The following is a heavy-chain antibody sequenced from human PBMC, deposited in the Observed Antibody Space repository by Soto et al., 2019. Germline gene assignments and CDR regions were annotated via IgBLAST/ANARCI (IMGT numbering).Heavy chain of an antibody. Sequence: EVQLVESGGGLVKPGGSLRLSCAASGFTFSNAWMNWVRQAPGKGLEWVGRIKSKTAGGTTDYAAPVKGRFTISRDDSKNTLYLQMNSLKTEDTAVYYCTTVGTAIAYDAFDIWGQGTMVTVSS. CDR3: TTVGTAIAYDAFDI. CDR1: GFTFSNAW. J-gene: IGHJ3*02. V-gene: IGHV3-15*07. CDR2: IKSKTAGGTT. D-gene: IGHD2-21*02.